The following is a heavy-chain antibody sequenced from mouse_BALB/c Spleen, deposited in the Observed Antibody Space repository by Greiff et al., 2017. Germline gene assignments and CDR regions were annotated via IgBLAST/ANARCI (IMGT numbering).Heavy chain of an antibody. CDR2: IRNKANGYTT. CDR3: ARDDYDAMDY. V-gene: IGHV7-3*02. Sequence: EVMLVESGGGLVQPGGSLRLSCATSGFTFPDYYMSWVRQPPGKALEWLGFIRNKANGYTTEYSASVKGRFTISRDNSQSILYLQMNTLRAEDSATYYCARDDYDAMDYWGQGTSVTVSS. J-gene: IGHJ4*01. CDR1: GFTFPDYY.